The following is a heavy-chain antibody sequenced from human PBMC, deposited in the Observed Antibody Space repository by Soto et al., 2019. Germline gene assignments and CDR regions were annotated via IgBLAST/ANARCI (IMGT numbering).Heavy chain of an antibody. CDR3: TARAGSY. CDR1: GFTFSYSW. CDR2: IKRKNKGWTI. V-gene: IGHV3-15*01. D-gene: IGHD6-19*01. Sequence: LVLVESGGGLVRPGGSLSPSGAASGFTFSYSWMSWVRQAPGKGLGWVVRIKRKNKGWTIEHATPARGRFTISRDDSTNTLYLQTNSLKTEDTAVYYCTARAGSYWGQGTLVTVSS. J-gene: IGHJ4*02.